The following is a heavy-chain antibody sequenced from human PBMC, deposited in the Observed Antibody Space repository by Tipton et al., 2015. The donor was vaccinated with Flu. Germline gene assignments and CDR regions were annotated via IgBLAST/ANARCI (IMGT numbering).Heavy chain of an antibody. CDR1: RFSISSGDYY. D-gene: IGHD3-22*01. CDR3: ARVGYYYASRGYALDT. J-gene: IGHJ5*02. CDR2: IYYTGTT. Sequence: LRLSCTVSRFSISSGDYYWSGIRQHPGKGLEWIGHIYYTGTTYYNPSLQSRVTLSIDTSENQFSLRLSSVTATDTAVYYCARVGYYYASRGYALDTWGQGTPVTVSS. V-gene: IGHV4-31*03.